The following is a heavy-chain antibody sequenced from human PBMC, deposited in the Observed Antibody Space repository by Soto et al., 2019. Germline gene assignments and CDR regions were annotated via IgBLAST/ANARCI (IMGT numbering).Heavy chain of an antibody. Sequence: GGSPRLSCAAYGFSLSSDTMYCVRQAPGKGLEWVALISYDGSDKDYADSVKGRFTISRDNSRNTLFLQMNSLRAEDTAVYYCARDYYKYYDSSGYYRSPAYWGQGTLVTVSS. J-gene: IGHJ4*02. CDR2: ISYDGSDK. CDR3: ARDYYKYYDSSGYYRSPAY. V-gene: IGHV3-30-3*01. D-gene: IGHD3-22*01. CDR1: GFSLSSDT.